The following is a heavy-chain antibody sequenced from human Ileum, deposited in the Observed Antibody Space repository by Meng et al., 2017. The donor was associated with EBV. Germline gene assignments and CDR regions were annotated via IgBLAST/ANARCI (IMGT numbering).Heavy chain of an antibody. CDR2: MSYSGST. Sequence: PVPCKPRDTLSLTFTVSGGSVSIAHSFWTWIRQPPGKGLEWIGYMSYSGSTNYSPPLESRVTISVDTSKNQFSLKLSSVTAADTAVYYCAGDPHSGSPHWGQGTLVTVSS. J-gene: IGHJ4*02. CDR1: GGSVSIAHSF. CDR3: AGDPHSGSPH. V-gene: IGHV4-61*01. D-gene: IGHD1-26*01.